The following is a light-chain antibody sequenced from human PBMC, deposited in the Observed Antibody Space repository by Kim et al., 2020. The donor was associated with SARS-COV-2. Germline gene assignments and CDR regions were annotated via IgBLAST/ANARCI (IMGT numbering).Light chain of an antibody. CDR2: DTS. V-gene: IGKV3-11*01. J-gene: IGKJ2*01. Sequence: TATLSCRASQSVSSYLAVSSYLAWYQQKLGQAPRLLIYDTSNRATGVPARFSGSGFGTDFTLTISSLEPGDFAVYYCQQRSNWPYTFGQGTKLEI. CDR1: QSVSSYLAVSSY. CDR3: QQRSNWPYT.